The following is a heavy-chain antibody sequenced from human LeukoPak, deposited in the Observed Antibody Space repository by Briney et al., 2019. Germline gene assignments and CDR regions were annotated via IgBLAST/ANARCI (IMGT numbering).Heavy chain of an antibody. CDR2: ISGSGGST. V-gene: IGHV3-23*01. CDR1: GFSFKTYD. Sequence: HPGGSLRLSCAASGFSFKTYDMSWVRQAPGKGLEWVSTISGSGGSTNYANSVKGRFTISRDNSKNTLYLQMNSLRAEDTAIYYCAKRPGKLVVVVSTFDYWGQGTLVTVSA. D-gene: IGHD2-21*01. CDR3: AKRPGKLVVVVSTFDY. J-gene: IGHJ4*02.